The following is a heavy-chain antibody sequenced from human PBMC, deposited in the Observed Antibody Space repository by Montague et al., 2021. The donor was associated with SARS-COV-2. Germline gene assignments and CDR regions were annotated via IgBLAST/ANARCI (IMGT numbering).Heavy chain of an antibody. Sequence: TLSLTCTVSGGSISSGGYYWSWIRQHPGKGLEWIGYIYCSGSTYYHPSLKSRVTISVDTSKNQSSLKLSSATAADTAVYYCARAAPWSFRDILTGYYYYYGMDVWGQGTTVTVSS. V-gene: IGHV4-31*03. CDR2: IYCSGST. J-gene: IGHJ6*02. D-gene: IGHD3-9*01. CDR1: GGSISSGGYY. CDR3: ARAAPWSFRDILTGYYYYYGMDV.